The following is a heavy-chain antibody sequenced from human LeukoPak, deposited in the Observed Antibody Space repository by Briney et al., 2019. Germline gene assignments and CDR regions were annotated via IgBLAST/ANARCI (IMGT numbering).Heavy chain of an antibody. CDR1: GFTFSNYW. D-gene: IGHD1-26*01. Sequence: AGGSLRLSCAASGFTFSNYWMNWVRQAPGKGLEWVSYISSSSSTIYYADSVKGRFTISRDNAKNSLCLQMNSLRAEDTAVYYCARSYTTNDYWGQGTLVTVSS. V-gene: IGHV3-48*01. CDR2: ISSSSSTI. CDR3: ARSYTTNDY. J-gene: IGHJ4*02.